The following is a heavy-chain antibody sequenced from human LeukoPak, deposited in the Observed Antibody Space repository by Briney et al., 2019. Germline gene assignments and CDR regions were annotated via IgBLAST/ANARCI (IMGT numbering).Heavy chain of an antibody. CDR2: IYDSGST. CDR3: ARDCSGGSCYGAFDI. D-gene: IGHD2-15*01. J-gene: IGHJ3*02. V-gene: IGHV4-30-4*01. CDR1: GASVSSKSW. Sequence: PSETLSLTCAVSGASVSSKSWWTWIRQPPGKGLEWIGYIYDSGSTYYNPSLKSRITISVDTSENRFSLKLSSVTATDTAVYYCARDCSGGSCYGAFDIWGQGTMVTVSS.